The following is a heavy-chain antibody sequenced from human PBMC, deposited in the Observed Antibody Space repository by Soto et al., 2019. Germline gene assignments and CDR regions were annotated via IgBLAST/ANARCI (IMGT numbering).Heavy chain of an antibody. CDR2: ISYDGSYQ. V-gene: IGHV3-30*18. Sequence: QVQLVESGGGVVQPGRSLRLSCAASGFTFSTYVMHWVRQAPGKGLEWVAVISYDGSYQYYADSVKGRFTISRDNSKNTLYLQMNSLRAEDTALYYCAKGRQGDLTLRYSSGWFYFDYWGQGTLVTISS. J-gene: IGHJ4*02. CDR1: GFTFSTYV. CDR3: AKGRQGDLTLRYSSGWFYFDY. D-gene: IGHD6-19*01.